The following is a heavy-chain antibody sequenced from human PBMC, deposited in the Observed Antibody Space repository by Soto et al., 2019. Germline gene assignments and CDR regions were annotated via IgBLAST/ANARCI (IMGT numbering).Heavy chain of an antibody. CDR3: ARDYASRLGGSGNGFDY. J-gene: IGHJ4*02. Sequence: QVQLQESGPGLMKPSETLSLTCTVSGASVSSGSNYWSWIRQPPGKGLEWIGYIYYSGSTSYNPPLKSRVTISAATSKNQFSLKLSSVTAADTAVYYCARDYASRLGGSGNGFDYWGQGTLVTVSS. D-gene: IGHD1-26*01. V-gene: IGHV4-61*01. CDR1: GASVSSGSNY. CDR2: IYYSGST.